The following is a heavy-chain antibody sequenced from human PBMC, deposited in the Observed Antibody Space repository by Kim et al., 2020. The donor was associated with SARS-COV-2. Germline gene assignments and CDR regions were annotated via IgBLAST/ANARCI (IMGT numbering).Heavy chain of an antibody. D-gene: IGHD3-16*01. CDR3: AKALATRGGKLNYGMDV. V-gene: IGHV3-43D*03. CDR2: ISWDGGST. Sequence: GGSLRLSCAASGFTFDDYAMHWVRQAPGKGLEWVSLISWDGGSTYYADSVKGRFTISRDNSKNSLYLQMNSLRAEDTALYYCAKALATRGGKLNYGMDVWGQGTTVTVSS. CDR1: GFTFDDYA. J-gene: IGHJ6*02.